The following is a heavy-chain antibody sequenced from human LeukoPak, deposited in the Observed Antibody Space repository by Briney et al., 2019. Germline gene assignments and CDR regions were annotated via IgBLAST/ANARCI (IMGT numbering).Heavy chain of an antibody. CDR3: ARVVVVVPAASSPSDAFDI. J-gene: IGHJ3*02. D-gene: IGHD2-2*01. Sequence: ASVKVSCKASGYTFTSYAMHWVRQAPGQRLEWMGWINAGNGNTKYSQKFQGRVIITRDTSASTAYMELSSLRSEDTAVYYCARVVVVVPAASSPSDAFDIWGQGTMVTVSS. CDR1: GYTFTSYA. V-gene: IGHV1-3*01. CDR2: INAGNGNT.